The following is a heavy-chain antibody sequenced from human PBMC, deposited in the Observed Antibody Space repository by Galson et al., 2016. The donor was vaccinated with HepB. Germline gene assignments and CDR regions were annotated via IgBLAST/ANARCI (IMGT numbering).Heavy chain of an antibody. CDR1: GFSFSTYA. D-gene: IGHD3-16*01. Sequence: SLRLSCAGSGFSFSTYAVHWVRQTPGKGLEWVAVIWSGAIKKYYADSVEGRSTISRDNAKNSVYLQMNSLRVEDTAVYYCTRGEVWGQGTLLTVSS. V-gene: IGHV3-33*03. CDR3: TRGEV. CDR2: IWSGAIKK. J-gene: IGHJ4*02.